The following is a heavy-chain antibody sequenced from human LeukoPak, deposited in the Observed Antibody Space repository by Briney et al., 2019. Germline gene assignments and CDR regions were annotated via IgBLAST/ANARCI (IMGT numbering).Heavy chain of an antibody. CDR3: ASIKVAVAGSGA. CDR2: IYSGGST. J-gene: IGHJ4*02. D-gene: IGHD6-19*01. V-gene: IGHV3-53*01. CDR1: GFTVSSNC. Sequence: PGGSLRLSCAASGFTVSSNCMSWVRQAPGKGLEWVSVIYSGGSTYYADSVKGRFTISRDNSKNTLYLQMNSLRAEDTAVYYCASIKVAVAGSGAWGQGTLVTVSS.